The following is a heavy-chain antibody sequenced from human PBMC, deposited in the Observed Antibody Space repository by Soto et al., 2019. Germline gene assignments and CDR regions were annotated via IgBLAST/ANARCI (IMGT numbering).Heavy chain of an antibody. CDR2: IYYSGST. Sequence: TLSLTCTVSGGSISSYYWSWIRQPPGKGLEWIGYIYYSGSTNYNPSLKSRVTISVDTSKNQFSLKLSSVTAADTAVYYCAXXVXXXXXXXXXXYXXVWGKGTTVTVSS. J-gene: IGHJ6*03. CDR3: AXXVXXXXXXXXXXYXXV. V-gene: IGHV4-59*08. CDR1: GGSISSYY.